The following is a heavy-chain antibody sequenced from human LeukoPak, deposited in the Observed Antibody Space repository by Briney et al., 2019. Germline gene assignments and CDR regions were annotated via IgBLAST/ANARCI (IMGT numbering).Heavy chain of an antibody. D-gene: IGHD2-2*01. V-gene: IGHV1-18*01. Sequence: ASVKVSCKASGYTFANYGISWVRQAPGQGLEWMGWISVYNGNTNYAQKLQGRVTMTTDTSTNTAYMELSSLRSDDTAVYYCARDYCTSTSCYYLYFDYWGQGALVTVSS. CDR1: GYTFANYG. CDR3: ARDYCTSTSCYYLYFDY. J-gene: IGHJ4*02. CDR2: ISVYNGNT.